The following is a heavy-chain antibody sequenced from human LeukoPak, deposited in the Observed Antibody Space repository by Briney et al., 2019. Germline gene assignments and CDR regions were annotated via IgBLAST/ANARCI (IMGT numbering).Heavy chain of an antibody. J-gene: IGHJ6*03. V-gene: IGHV4-4*07. Sequence: SETLSLTCTVSGGSISSYYWSWIRQPAGKGLEWIGRIYTSGSSNYNPSLKSRVTMSVDTSKNQFSLKLSSVTAADTAVYYCARAPLWRRNYYYYYYMDVWGKGTTVTVSS. CDR3: ARAPLWRRNYYYYYYMDV. D-gene: IGHD3-10*01. CDR1: GGSISSYY. CDR2: IYTSGSS.